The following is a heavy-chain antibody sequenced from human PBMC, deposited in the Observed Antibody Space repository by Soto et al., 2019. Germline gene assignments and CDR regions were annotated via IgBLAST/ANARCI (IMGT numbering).Heavy chain of an antibody. J-gene: IGHJ4*02. CDR1: GFTFSSYG. Sequence: GGSLRLSCAASGFTFSSYGMHWVRQAPGKGLEWVAVIWYDGSNKYYADSVKGRFTISRDNSKNTLYLQMNSLRAEDTAVYYCARDPAVAGTDYFDYWGQGTLVTVSS. CDR2: IWYDGSNK. V-gene: IGHV3-33*01. D-gene: IGHD6-19*01. CDR3: ARDPAVAGTDYFDY.